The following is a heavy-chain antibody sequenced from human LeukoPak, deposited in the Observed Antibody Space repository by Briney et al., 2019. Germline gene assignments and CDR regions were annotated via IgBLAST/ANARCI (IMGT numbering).Heavy chain of an antibody. Sequence: GVLRLSCAASGFTFSSYEMNWVRQAPGKGLEWVSYISSSGSTIYHADSVKGRFTISRDNAKNSLYLQMNSLRAEDTAVYYCARTDGYNSPYFDYWGQGTLVTVSS. CDR2: ISSSGSTI. V-gene: IGHV3-48*03. D-gene: IGHD5-24*01. CDR3: ARTDGYNSPYFDY. CDR1: GFTFSSYE. J-gene: IGHJ4*02.